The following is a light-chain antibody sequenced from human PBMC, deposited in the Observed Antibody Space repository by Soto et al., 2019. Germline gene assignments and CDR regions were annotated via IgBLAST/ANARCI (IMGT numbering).Light chain of an antibody. Sequence: DMQMTQSPSSLSASVGVRVTITCGASESIRSYLHWYQQKPGKAPKLLIYAASSLQSGVPSRFSGSGSGTDFTLTISSLQPEDFATYYCQRSFSTPLTFGGGTKVEIK. CDR1: ESIRSY. J-gene: IGKJ4*01. CDR2: AAS. V-gene: IGKV1-39*01. CDR3: QRSFSTPLT.